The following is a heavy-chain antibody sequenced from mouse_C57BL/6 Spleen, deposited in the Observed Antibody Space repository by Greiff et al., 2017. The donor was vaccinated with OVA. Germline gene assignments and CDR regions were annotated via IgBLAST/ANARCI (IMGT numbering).Heavy chain of an antibody. J-gene: IGHJ3*01. Sequence: QVQLQQPGAELVRPGFSVKLSCKVSGYTFTSYWMHWVKQRPIQGLEWIGNIDPSDSETHYNQKFKDKATLTVDKSSSTAYMRLSSLTSEDSAVYYCARLYDYDEAWFAYWGQGTLVTVSA. D-gene: IGHD2-4*01. V-gene: IGHV1-52*01. CDR2: IDPSDSET. CDR3: ARLYDYDEAWFAY. CDR1: GYTFTSYW.